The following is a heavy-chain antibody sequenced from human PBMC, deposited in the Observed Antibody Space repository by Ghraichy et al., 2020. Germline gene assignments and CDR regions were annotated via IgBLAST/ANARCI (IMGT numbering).Heavy chain of an antibody. CDR1: GFTFSRYG. V-gene: IGHV3-30*18. CDR2: TSYDGSNK. CDR3: AKERDTSGYYSFRGDYYGMDV. J-gene: IGHJ6*02. Sequence: GESLNISCSVSGFTFSRYGMHWVRQAPGNGLEWVAVTSYDGSNKNYGDSVKGRFTISRDNSKNTLYQQMNSLRAEDTAIYYCAKERDTSGYYSFRGDYYGMDVWGQGTTVTVSS. D-gene: IGHD3-22*01.